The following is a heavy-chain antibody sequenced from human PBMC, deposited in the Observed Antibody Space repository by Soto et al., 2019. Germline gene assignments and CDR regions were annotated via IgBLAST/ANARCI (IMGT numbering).Heavy chain of an antibody. V-gene: IGHV3-11*06. CDR2: ISSSSSYT. Sequence: GGSLRLSCAASGFTFSDYYMSWIRQAPGKGLEWVSYISSSSSYTNYADSVKGRFTISRDNAKNSLFLQMNSLRAEDTAVYYCARDQNFCSSTSCPIYYWGQGTLVSVSS. CDR3: ARDQNFCSSTSCPIYY. CDR1: GFTFSDYY. D-gene: IGHD2-2*01. J-gene: IGHJ4*02.